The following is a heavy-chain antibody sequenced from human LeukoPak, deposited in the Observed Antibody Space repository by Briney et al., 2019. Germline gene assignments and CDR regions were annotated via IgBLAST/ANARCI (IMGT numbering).Heavy chain of an antibody. CDR1: GYTFTSYG. CDR2: ISAYNGNT. Sequence: ASVKVSCKASGYTFTSYGISWVRQAPGQGLEWMGWISAYNGNTNYAQKLQGRVTMTTDTSTSTAYMELRSLRSDDTAVYYCARDLSPNLWFGDYYYYYMDVWGKGTTVTVSS. CDR3: ARDLSPNLWFGDYYYYYMDV. V-gene: IGHV1-18*01. D-gene: IGHD3-10*01. J-gene: IGHJ6*03.